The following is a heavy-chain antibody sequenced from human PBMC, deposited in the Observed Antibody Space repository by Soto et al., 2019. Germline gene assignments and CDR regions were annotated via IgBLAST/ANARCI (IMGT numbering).Heavy chain of an antibody. D-gene: IGHD2-8*01. J-gene: IGHJ6*03. Sequence: QVQLQQSGPGLVKPSETLSLTCTVSGGSISSYYWTWIRQPPGKGLEWIGYIYDSGSTNYNPSLKRRVTISVATSKTQFSLKLSSVTAADTAVYYCARLDVYYHYMDAWGKGTTVTVSS. CDR2: IYDSGST. CDR3: ARLDVYYHYMDA. CDR1: GGSISSYY. V-gene: IGHV4-59*08.